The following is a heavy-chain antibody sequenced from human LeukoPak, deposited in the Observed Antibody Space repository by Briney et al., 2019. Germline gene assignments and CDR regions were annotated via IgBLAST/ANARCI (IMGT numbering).Heavy chain of an antibody. CDR1: GYTFTSYG. Sequence: ASVKVSCKASGYTFTSYGISWVRQAPGQGLEWMGWISAYNGNTKYAQKFQGRVTMTTDTSTSTADMELRSLRSDDTAVYYCARDLFTLGGVIATKSLDYWGQGTLVTVSS. J-gene: IGHJ4*02. CDR3: ARDLFTLGGVIATKSLDY. V-gene: IGHV1-18*01. CDR2: ISAYNGNT. D-gene: IGHD3-16*02.